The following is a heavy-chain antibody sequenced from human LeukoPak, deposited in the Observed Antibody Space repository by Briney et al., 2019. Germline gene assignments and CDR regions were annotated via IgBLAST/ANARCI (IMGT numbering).Heavy chain of an antibody. CDR1: GGTFSSYA. V-gene: IGHV1-69*05. CDR2: IIPIFGTA. CDR3: ARHVGYYYDSSGYGFFDY. J-gene: IGHJ4*02. Sequence: SVKVSCKASGGTFSSYAISWVRQAPGQGLEWMGRIIPIFGTANYAQKFQCRVTITTDESTSTAYMELSSLRSEDTAVYYCARHVGYYYDSSGYGFFDYWGQGTLVTVSS. D-gene: IGHD3-22*01.